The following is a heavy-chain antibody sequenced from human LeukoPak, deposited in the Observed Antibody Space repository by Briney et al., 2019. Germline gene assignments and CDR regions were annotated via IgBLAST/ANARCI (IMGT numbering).Heavy chain of an antibody. CDR1: GFSFRSYG. J-gene: IGHJ4*02. Sequence: PGGSLRLSCVAAGFSFRSYGMHWARQAPGKGLEWEAFIRYDGSDKYYADSVKGRFTISRDNSKNTLYLQMNSLRAEDTAVYYCAKDSWEVGATSEIDYWGQGTLVTVSS. CDR3: AKDSWEVGATSEIDY. CDR2: IRYDGSDK. D-gene: IGHD1-26*01. V-gene: IGHV3-30*02.